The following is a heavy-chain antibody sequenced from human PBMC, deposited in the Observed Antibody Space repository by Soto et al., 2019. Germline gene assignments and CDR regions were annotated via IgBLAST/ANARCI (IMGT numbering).Heavy chain of an antibody. CDR1: GGSISSGGYY. CDR3: ARAAATMVRGNWFDP. CDR2: IYYSGST. V-gene: IGHV4-31*03. Sequence: PSETLSLTCTFSGGSISSGGYYLSWIRQHPGKGLEWIGYIYYSGSTYYNPSLKSRVTISVDTSKNQFSLKLSSVTAADTAVYYCARAAATMVRGNWFDPWGQGTPVTVSS. D-gene: IGHD3-10*01. J-gene: IGHJ5*02.